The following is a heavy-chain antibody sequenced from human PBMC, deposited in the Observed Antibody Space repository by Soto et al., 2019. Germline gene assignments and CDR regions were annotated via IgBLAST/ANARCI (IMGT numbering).Heavy chain of an antibody. CDR2: INHSGST. CDR3: ARAPFHYYGSGIGGSHHDY. D-gene: IGHD3-10*01. V-gene: IGHV4-39*07. CDR1: GGSISSSRSYY. Sequence: SETLSLTCIVSGGSISSSRSYYCGWIRQPPGKGLEWIGEINHSGSTNYNPSLKSRVTISVDTSKNQFSLKLSSVTAADTAVYYCARAPFHYYGSGIGGSHHDYWGQGTLVTVSS. J-gene: IGHJ4*02.